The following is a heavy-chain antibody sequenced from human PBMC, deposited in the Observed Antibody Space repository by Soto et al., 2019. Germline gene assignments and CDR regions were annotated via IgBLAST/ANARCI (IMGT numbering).Heavy chain of an antibody. V-gene: IGHV4-34*01. CDR2: INHSGST. Sequence: SETLSLTCAVYGGSFSGYYWIWIRQPPGKGLEWIGEINHSGSTNYNPSLKSRVTISVDTSKNQFSLKLSSVTAADTAVYYCARGRRTTVTIDYWGQGTLVTVSS. CDR1: GGSFSGYY. CDR3: ARGRRTTVTIDY. J-gene: IGHJ4*02. D-gene: IGHD4-17*01.